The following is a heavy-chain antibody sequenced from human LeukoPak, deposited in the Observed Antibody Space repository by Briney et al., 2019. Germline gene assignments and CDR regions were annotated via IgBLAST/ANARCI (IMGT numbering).Heavy chain of an antibody. V-gene: IGHV3-48*04. CDR1: GFTFSSYS. J-gene: IGHJ5*02. D-gene: IGHD3-10*01. CDR3: TYLRTPYYNDKWVDP. Sequence: GVSLRLSCAASGFTFSSYSINWVRQAPGKGLEWLSYISSGGSPIYYADSVKGRFTISRDDAKNLVYLQMNSLRAEDTAVYYCTYLRTPYYNDKWVDPWGQGALVTVSS. CDR2: ISSGGSPI.